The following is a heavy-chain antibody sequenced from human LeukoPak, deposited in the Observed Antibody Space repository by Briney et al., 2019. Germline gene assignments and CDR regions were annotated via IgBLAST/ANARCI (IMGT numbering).Heavy chain of an antibody. D-gene: IGHD2-2*01. CDR3: ARDFPYCSSTSCPNSWFDP. J-gene: IGHJ5*02. Sequence: SETLSLTCTVSGGSISSYYWSWIRQPAGKGLEWIGRIYTSGSTNYNPSLKSRVTMSVDTSKNQFSLKLSSVTAADTAVYYCARDFPYCSSTSCPNSWFDPWGQGTLVTVSS. CDR1: GGSISSYY. CDR2: IYTSGST. V-gene: IGHV4-4*07.